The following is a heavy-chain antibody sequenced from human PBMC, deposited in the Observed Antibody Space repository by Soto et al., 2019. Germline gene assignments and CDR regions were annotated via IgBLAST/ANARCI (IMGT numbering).Heavy chain of an antibody. J-gene: IGHJ4*02. D-gene: IGHD1-1*01. CDR3: ARDTTRLEH. V-gene: IGHV3-11*01. CDR1: GFSFSYSY. Sequence: GGSLRLSCIVSGFSFSYSYMTWVRRIPGKGLDWIASISSGAFTISYAAAVKGRFAISRDDGHNSLFLQMDSLRAEDTALYYCARDTTRLEHWGQGTLVTVSS. CDR2: ISSGAFTI.